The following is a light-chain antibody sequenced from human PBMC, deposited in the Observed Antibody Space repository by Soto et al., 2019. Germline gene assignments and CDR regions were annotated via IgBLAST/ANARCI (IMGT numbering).Light chain of an antibody. CDR1: SSNIGAGYD. Sequence: QAVLTQPPSVSGAPGQRVAISCTGSSSNIGAGYDVHWYQQLPGTAPKLLIYGNSNRPSGVPDRFSGSKSGTSASLAITGLQAADAADYSCQSYESSLSDVIGTGTKV. CDR2: GNS. CDR3: QSYESSLSDV. V-gene: IGLV1-40*01. J-gene: IGLJ1*01.